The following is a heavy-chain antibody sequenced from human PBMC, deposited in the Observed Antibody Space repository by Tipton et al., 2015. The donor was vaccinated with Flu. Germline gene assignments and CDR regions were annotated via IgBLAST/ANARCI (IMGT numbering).Heavy chain of an antibody. CDR2: MYNSGST. CDR1: GGSISSGGSY. D-gene: IGHD4/OR15-4a*01. V-gene: IGHV4-31*03. Sequence: TLSLTCTVSGGSISSGGSYWSWIRQHPGKGLEWIGYMYNSGSTYYNPSLKCRLTISGDTSKNQFSLKLSSVPATDTAVYYCARGVLTGGKRFDPWGQGTLVTVSS. CDR3: ARGVLTGGKRFDP. J-gene: IGHJ5*02.